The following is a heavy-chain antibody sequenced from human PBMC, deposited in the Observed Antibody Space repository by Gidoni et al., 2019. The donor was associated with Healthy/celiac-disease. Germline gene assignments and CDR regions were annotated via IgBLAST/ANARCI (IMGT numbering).Heavy chain of an antibody. Sequence: VRQAPGQGLEWMGGIIPIFGTANYAQKFQGSVTITADESTSTAYMELSSLRSEDTAVYDCAREFSPVTARGSTYYYYYGMDVWGPGTTVTVSS. CDR2: IIPIFGTA. D-gene: IGHD2-21*02. V-gene: IGHV1-69*01. CDR3: AREFSPVTARGSTYYYYYGMDV. J-gene: IGHJ6*02.